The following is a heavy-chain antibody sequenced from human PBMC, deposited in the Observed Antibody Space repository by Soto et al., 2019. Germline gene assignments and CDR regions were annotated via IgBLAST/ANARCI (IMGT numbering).Heavy chain of an antibody. CDR1: GYTFTSYG. V-gene: IGHV1-18*01. Sequence: GASVKVSCKASGYTFTSYGISWVRQAPGQGLEWMGWISAYNGNTNYVQKLQGRVTMTTDTSTSTAYMELRSLRSDDTAVYYCARGRVLRYFDWLSRGPFDYWGQGTLVTSPQ. CDR2: ISAYNGNT. J-gene: IGHJ4*02. CDR3: ARGRVLRYFDWLSRGPFDY. D-gene: IGHD3-9*01.